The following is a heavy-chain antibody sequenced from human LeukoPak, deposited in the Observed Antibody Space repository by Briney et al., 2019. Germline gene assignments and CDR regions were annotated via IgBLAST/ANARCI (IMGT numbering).Heavy chain of an antibody. CDR1: GGSISSGGYY. Sequence: PSETLSLTCTVSGGSISSGGYYWSWIRQHPGKGLEWIGYIYYSGSTYYNPSLKSRVTISVDTSKNQFSLKLSSVTAADTAVYYCATWAYSRSSASDYWGQGTLVTVSS. J-gene: IGHJ4*02. V-gene: IGHV4-31*03. CDR2: IYYSGST. CDR3: ATWAYSRSSASDY. D-gene: IGHD6-6*01.